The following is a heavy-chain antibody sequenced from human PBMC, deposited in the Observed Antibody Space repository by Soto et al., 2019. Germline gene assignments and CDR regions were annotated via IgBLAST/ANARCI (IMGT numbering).Heavy chain of an antibody. J-gene: IGHJ5*02. D-gene: IGHD3-10*01. V-gene: IGHV4-31*03. CDR2: IYNSGTT. Sequence: QVRLQESGPGLVRPSQTLSLTCNVSGAPISSGGFYWSWIRQHPGKGPEWIVYIYNSGTTFYNPSLGSRVTMSPDAAKKRFSLELRSVTVADTAVYYCAREPISTPRGVTQVDPWGQGTHVTVSS. CDR3: AREPISTPRGVTQVDP. CDR1: GAPISSGGFY.